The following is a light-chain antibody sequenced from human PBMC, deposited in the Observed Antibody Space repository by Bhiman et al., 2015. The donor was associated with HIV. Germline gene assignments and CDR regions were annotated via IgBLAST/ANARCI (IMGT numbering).Light chain of an antibody. CDR3: SSYSSIVPFMF. CDR1: RSDIGNYAY. Sequence: QSALTQPASVSGSPGESITISCTGTRSDIGNYAYVSWYQQHPGRAPKLMIYDVTKRPSGVSNRFSGSKSGSTASLTISGLQAEDEAHYYCSSYSSIVPFMFFGTGTKVSVL. V-gene: IGLV2-14*03. J-gene: IGLJ1*01. CDR2: DVT.